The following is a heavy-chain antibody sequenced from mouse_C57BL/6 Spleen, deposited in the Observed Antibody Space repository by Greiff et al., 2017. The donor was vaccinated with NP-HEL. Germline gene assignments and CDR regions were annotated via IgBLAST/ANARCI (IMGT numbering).Heavy chain of an antibody. Sequence: EVQLVESGGGLVQPGGSMKLSCVASGFTFSNYWMNWVRQSPEKGLEWVAQIRLKSDNYATHYAESVKGRFTISRDDSKSSVYLQMNNLRAEDTGIYYCPLITTVVAPSGFDVWGTGTTVTVSS. V-gene: IGHV6-3*01. CDR1: GFTFSNYW. CDR3: PLITTVVAPSGFDV. D-gene: IGHD1-1*01. J-gene: IGHJ1*03. CDR2: IRLKSDNYAT.